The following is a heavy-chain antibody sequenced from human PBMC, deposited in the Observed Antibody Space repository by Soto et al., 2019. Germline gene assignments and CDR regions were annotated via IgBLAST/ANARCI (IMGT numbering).Heavy chain of an antibody. V-gene: IGHV3-30*18. CDR3: AKVHDVWAYTRGGGHYFES. D-gene: IGHD3-16*01. J-gene: IGHJ4*02. CDR1: GFSFRTYG. CDR2: ISFDESIT. Sequence: QVRLVQSGGGLVQPGTSMRLSCAASGFSFRTYGMHWVRQAPGKGLDWVALISFDESITYYADSVKGRFTISRDTSTNTLYLQMNSLTTEDTAVYYCAKVHDVWAYTRGGGHYFESWGQGALVTVSP.